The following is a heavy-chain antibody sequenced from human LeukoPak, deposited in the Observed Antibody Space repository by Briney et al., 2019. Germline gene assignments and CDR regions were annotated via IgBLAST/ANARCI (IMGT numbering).Heavy chain of an antibody. CDR1: GFTFNSYW. CDR3: ARDSYCSGGGCYLLFDY. CDR2: INQHGSER. V-gene: IGHV3-7*01. Sequence: GGSLRLSCAASGFTFNSYWMSWVRQAPGKGLEWVANINQHGSERYYVHSVKGRFTISRDNAKNSLFLQMSSLRAGDTAVYYCARDSYCSGGGCYLLFDYWGQGTLVTVSS. J-gene: IGHJ4*02. D-gene: IGHD2-15*01.